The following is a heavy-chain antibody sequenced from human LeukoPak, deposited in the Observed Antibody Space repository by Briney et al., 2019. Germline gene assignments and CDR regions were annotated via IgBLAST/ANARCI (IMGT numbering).Heavy chain of an antibody. J-gene: IGHJ4*02. D-gene: IGHD5-24*01. CDR1: GGSVTSKH. CDR2: IQTTGST. V-gene: IGHV4-4*07. Sequence: SETLSLTCTVSGGSVTSKHWSWIRQPAGKGLEWIGRIQTTGSTNYNPTLESRVTMSVDTSKNQLSLRLTSVTAADTAIFYCAGQPRMASYFDFWGQGTLVTVSS. CDR3: AGQPRMASYFDF.